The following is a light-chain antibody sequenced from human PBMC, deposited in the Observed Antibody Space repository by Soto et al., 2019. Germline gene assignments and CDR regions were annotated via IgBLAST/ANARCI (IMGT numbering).Light chain of an antibody. Sequence: EIVLTQSPGTLSLSPGERATLSCRASQSVSSSYLAWYQQKPGQAPRLLIYGASSRATGIPDRFSGSGSGTDFTLTISRLETDDFAVYYCQQYGSSPTYTFGQGTKLEIK. V-gene: IGKV3-20*01. CDR2: GAS. CDR3: QQYGSSPTYT. CDR1: QSVSSSY. J-gene: IGKJ2*01.